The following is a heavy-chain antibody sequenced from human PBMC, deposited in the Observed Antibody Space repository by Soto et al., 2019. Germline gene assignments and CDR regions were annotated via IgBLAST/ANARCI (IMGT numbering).Heavy chain of an antibody. CDR3: AGAPFVVIVPTA. CDR2: IYYSGST. Sequence: QLQLQESGPGLVKPSETLSLTCTVSGFSISSSSHYWGWIRQPPGKGLEFIGSIYYSGSTYHNPPRKSRVTMSVDTSKNQISLKLSSVTAADTAVYYCAGAPFVVIVPTAWGQGTLVTVSS. D-gene: IGHD1-26*01. V-gene: IGHV4-39*01. J-gene: IGHJ5*02. CDR1: GFSISSSSHY.